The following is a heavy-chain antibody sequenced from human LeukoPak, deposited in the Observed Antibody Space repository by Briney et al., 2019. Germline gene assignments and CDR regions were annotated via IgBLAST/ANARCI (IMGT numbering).Heavy chain of an antibody. CDR2: ISAYNGNT. Sequence: ASVTVSLTASGYTFTIYGISWVRQAHGQGSEWMGCISAYNGNTNYAQKLQGRVTITTDSSTSTAYMELRSLRSDDTAVYYCARLRGSSSWDDYWGRGTLVTVSS. CDR1: GYTFTIYG. CDR3: ARLRGSSSWDDY. D-gene: IGHD6-13*01. V-gene: IGHV1-18*01. J-gene: IGHJ4*02.